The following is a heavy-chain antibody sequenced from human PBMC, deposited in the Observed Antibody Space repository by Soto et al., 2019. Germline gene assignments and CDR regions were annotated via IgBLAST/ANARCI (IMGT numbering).Heavy chain of an antibody. Sequence: QVQLVQSGAEVKKPGSSVKVSCKASGGTFSSYTISWVRQAPGQGLEWMGRIIPILGIANYAQKFQGRVTITADKSTSTAYMELSSLRSEDTAVYYCARDVQVTGVRTTAYHFDYWGQGTLVTVSS. CDR3: ARDVQVTGVRTTAYHFDY. CDR1: GGTFSSYT. D-gene: IGHD4-4*01. V-gene: IGHV1-69*08. CDR2: IIPILGIA. J-gene: IGHJ4*02.